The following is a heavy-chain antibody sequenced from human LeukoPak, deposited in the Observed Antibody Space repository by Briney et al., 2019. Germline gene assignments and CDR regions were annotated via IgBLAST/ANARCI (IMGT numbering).Heavy chain of an antibody. CDR1: GFTFSTYT. CDR3: ARGTGSAPLDY. J-gene: IGHJ4*02. D-gene: IGHD1-1*01. CDR2: ISSSSSYI. Sequence: GGSLRLSCAASGFTFSTYTMNWVRQAPGRGLEWVSSISSSSSYIYYADSMKGRFTISRDNAANSLSLQMNSLRAEDTAVYYCARGTGSAPLDYWGQGTLVTVSS. V-gene: IGHV3-21*01.